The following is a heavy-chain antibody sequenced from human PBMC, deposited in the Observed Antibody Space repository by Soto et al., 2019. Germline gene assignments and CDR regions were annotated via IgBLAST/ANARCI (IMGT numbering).Heavy chain of an antibody. J-gene: IGHJ4*02. CDR2: IYYSGST. V-gene: IGHV4-39*01. CDR3: ARHQGRGGNSPFDF. Sequence: QLQLQESGPGLVKPSETLSLTCTVSGGSISSSSYYWGWIRQPPGKGLEWIGSIYYSGSTYYNPSLMSRVTISVDTSKNQFSLKLSSVTAADTAVYYCARHQGRGGNSPFDFWGQGTLVTVSS. CDR1: GGSISSSSYY. D-gene: IGHD1-26*01.